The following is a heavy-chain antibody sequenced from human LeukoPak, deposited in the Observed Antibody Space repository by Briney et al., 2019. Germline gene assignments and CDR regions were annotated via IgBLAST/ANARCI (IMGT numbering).Heavy chain of an antibody. CDR3: ARDLDTAMVYYYGMDV. V-gene: IGHV3-30-3*01. Sequence: GGSLRLSCAASGFTFSNYAMHRVRQAPVKGLDLVAVISYYGNNKYYADSVKGRFTISRDNSKNTLYLQMNSLRAEDTDVYYCARDLDTAMVYYYGMDVWGPGTTVTVSS. D-gene: IGHD5-18*01. CDR1: GFTFSNYA. J-gene: IGHJ6*02. CDR2: ISYYGNNK.